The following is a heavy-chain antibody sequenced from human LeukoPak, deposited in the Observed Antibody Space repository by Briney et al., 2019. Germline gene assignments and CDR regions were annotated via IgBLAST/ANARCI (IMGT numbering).Heavy chain of an antibody. J-gene: IGHJ4*02. CDR1: GYTFTGYY. CDR3: ATGTYYYDSSGYYPDYFDY. V-gene: IGHV1-2*06. Sequence: ASVKVSCKASGYTFTGYYMHWVQQAPGQGLEWMGRINPNSGGTNYAQKFQGRVTMTRDTFISTAYMELSRLRSDDTAVYYCATGTYYYDSSGYYPDYFDYWGQGTLVTVSS. D-gene: IGHD3-22*01. CDR2: INPNSGGT.